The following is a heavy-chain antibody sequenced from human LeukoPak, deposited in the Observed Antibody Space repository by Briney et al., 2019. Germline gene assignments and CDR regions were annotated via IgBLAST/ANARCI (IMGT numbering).Heavy chain of an antibody. V-gene: IGHV3-30*18. CDR2: ISYDGNAE. CDR3: AKDWGASSWYNWFDS. J-gene: IGHJ5*01. Sequence: GGSLRLSCEVSGFTISNHGMHWVRQASDKGLEWVAMISYDGNAEYYVDSVKGRLTISRDNSKNTLYLQMNSLTTEDTAIYYCAKDWGASSWYNWFDSWGQGTQVTVSS. CDR1: GFTISNHG. D-gene: IGHD6-13*01.